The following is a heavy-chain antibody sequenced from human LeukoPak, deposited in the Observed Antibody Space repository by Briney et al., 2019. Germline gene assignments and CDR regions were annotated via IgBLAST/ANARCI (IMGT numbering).Heavy chain of an antibody. J-gene: IGHJ6*02. CDR2: IIPIFGIA. Sequence: AASVKVPCKASGGTFSSYAISWVRQAPGQGLEWMGRIIPIFGIANYAQKFQGRVTITADKSTSTAYMELSSLRSEDTAVYYCARTGTYCSGGSCYWGYYYYGMDVWGQGTTVTVSS. CDR1: GGTFSSYA. D-gene: IGHD2-15*01. CDR3: ARTGTYCSGGSCYWGYYYYGMDV. V-gene: IGHV1-69*04.